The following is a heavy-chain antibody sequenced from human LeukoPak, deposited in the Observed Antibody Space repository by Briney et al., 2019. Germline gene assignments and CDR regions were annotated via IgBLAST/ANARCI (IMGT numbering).Heavy chain of an antibody. V-gene: IGHV1-69*13. D-gene: IGHD5-18*01. CDR2: IIPIFGTA. CDR1: GGTFSSYA. J-gene: IGHJ3*02. Sequence: ASVKVSCKASGGTFSSYAISWVRQAPGQGLEWMGGIIPIFGTANYAQKFQGRVTITADESTSTAYMELSSLRSEGTAVYYCARALDTAMVTVAFDIWGQGTMVTVSS. CDR3: ARALDTAMVTVAFDI.